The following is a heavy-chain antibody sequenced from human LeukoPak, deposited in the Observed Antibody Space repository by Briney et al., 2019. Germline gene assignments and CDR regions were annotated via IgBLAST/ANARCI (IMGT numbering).Heavy chain of an antibody. J-gene: IGHJ3*02. D-gene: IGHD4-23*01. CDR3: AKDNTVGGAFDI. Sequence: GGSLRLSCAASGFTFSSYWMSWVRQAPGKGLEWVANIKQDGSEKYYVDSVKGRFTISRDNSKNTLYLQMNSLRAEDTAVYYCAKDNTVGGAFDIWGQGTMVTVSS. V-gene: IGHV3-7*03. CDR1: GFTFSSYW. CDR2: IKQDGSEK.